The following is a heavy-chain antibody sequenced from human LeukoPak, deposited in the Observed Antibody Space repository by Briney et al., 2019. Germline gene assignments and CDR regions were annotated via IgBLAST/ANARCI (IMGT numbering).Heavy chain of an antibody. V-gene: IGHV6-1*01. CDR3: VRPWDSSSSNGFDP. CDR1: GDSVSSNSAA. D-gene: IGHD6-6*01. CDR2: TYYRSKWYN. J-gene: IGHJ5*02. Sequence: SQTLSLTCAISGDSVSSNSAAWNWIRQSPSRGLEWLGRTYYRSKWYNDYAVSVKSRITINPDTSKNQFSLQLNSVTPEDTAVYYCVRPWDSSSSNGFDPWGQGPLVTVSS.